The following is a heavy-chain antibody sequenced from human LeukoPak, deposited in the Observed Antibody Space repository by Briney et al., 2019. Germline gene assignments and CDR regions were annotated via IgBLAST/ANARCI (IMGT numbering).Heavy chain of an antibody. Sequence: PSETLSLTCTVSGGSISSYYWSWIRQPPGKGLEWIGYIYYSGSTNYNPSLKSRVTISVDTSKNQFSLKLSSVTAADTAVYYCARDQVMTTVTRDYYYGMDVWGQGTTVTVSS. CDR3: ARDQVMTTVTRDYYYGMDV. D-gene: IGHD4-17*01. CDR2: IYYSGST. J-gene: IGHJ6*02. CDR1: GGSISSYY. V-gene: IGHV4-59*01.